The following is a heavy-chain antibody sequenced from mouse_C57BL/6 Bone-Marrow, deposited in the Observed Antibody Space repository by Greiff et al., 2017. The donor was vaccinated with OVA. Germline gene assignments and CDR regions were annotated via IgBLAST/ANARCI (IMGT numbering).Heavy chain of an antibody. V-gene: IGHV1-69*01. CDR1: GYTFTSYW. D-gene: IGHD2-3*01. CDR2: IDPSDSYT. J-gene: IGHJ1*03. Sequence: QVQLQQPGAELVMPGASVKLSCKASGYTFTSYWMHWVKQRPGQGLEWIGEIDPSDSYTNYNQKFKGKSTLTVDKSSSTAYMQLSSLTSEDSAVYYCARSGGYYVYYWYFDVWGTGTTGTVAS. CDR3: ARSGGYYVYYWYFDV.